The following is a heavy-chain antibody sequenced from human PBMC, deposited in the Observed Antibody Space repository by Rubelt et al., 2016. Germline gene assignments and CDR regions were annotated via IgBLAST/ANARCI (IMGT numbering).Heavy chain of an antibody. CDR2: LNHSGST. CDR3: AGGLARAAAAPRRLWFDP. Sequence: QVQPQQWGAGLLKPSETLSLTCAVYGGSFSGYYWSWIRQPPGKGLEWIGELNHSGSTNYNPSLKSRVTISVERSKNQFSLKPSAVTAADTAVYYCAGGLARAAAAPRRLWFDPWGQGTLVTVSS. D-gene: IGHD6-13*01. V-gene: IGHV4-34*01. CDR1: GGSFSGYY. J-gene: IGHJ5*02.